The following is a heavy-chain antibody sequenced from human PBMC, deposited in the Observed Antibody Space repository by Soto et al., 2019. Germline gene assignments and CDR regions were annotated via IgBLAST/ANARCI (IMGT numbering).Heavy chain of an antibody. V-gene: IGHV3-33*01. CDR3: ARERRYCSGGSCLLYYYYYGMDV. J-gene: IGHJ6*02. CDR1: GFTFSSYG. CDR2: IWYDGSNK. D-gene: IGHD2-15*01. Sequence: GGSLRLSCAASGFTFSSYGMHWVRQAPGKGLEWVAVIWYDGSNKYYADSVKGRFTISRDNSKNTLYLQMNSLRAEDTAVYYCARERRYCSGGSCLLYYYYYGMDVWGQGTTVTVSS.